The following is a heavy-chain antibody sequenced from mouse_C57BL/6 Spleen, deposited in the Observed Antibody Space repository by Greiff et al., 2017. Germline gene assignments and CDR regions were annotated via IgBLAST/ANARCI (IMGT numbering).Heavy chain of an antibody. V-gene: IGHV1-42*01. CDR1: GYSFTGYY. Sequence: VQLQQSGPELVKPGASVKISCKASGYSFTGYYMNWVKQSPEKSLEWIGEINPSTGGTTYNQKFKAKATLTVDKSSSTAYMQLKSLTSEDSAVYYCAREGIYDSYAMDYWGQGTSGTVSS. D-gene: IGHD2-3*01. CDR3: AREGIYDSYAMDY. J-gene: IGHJ4*01. CDR2: INPSTGGT.